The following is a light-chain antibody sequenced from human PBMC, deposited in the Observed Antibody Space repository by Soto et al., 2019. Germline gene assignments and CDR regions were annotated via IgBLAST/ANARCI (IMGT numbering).Light chain of an antibody. J-gene: IGKJ1*01. CDR3: LQYDTWPPGT. CDR1: QSVSSSY. V-gene: IGKV3D-7*01. CDR2: GAS. Sequence: PGERVTLSCRASQSVSSSYLTWYQQKPGQAPRLLIYGASTRATGIPARFSGSGSGTDFTLTISGLQSEDFAIYYCLQYDTWPPGTFGQGTKVDIK.